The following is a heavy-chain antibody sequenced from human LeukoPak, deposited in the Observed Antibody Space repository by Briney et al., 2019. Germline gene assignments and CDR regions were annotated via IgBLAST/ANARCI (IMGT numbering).Heavy chain of an antibody. CDR1: GFTFSSYW. V-gene: IGHV3-7*01. Sequence: GGSLRLSCAASGFTFSSYWMSWVRQAPGKGLEWVANIKQDGSEKYYVDSVKGRFTISRDNAKNSLYLQMNSLRAEDTAVYYCARDTRYSSSWYDSYNWFDPWGQGTLVTVSS. D-gene: IGHD6-13*01. J-gene: IGHJ5*02. CDR2: IKQDGSEK. CDR3: ARDTRYSSSWYDSYNWFDP.